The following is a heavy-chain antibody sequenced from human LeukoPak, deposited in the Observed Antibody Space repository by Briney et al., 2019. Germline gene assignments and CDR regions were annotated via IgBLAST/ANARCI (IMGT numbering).Heavy chain of an antibody. V-gene: IGHV3-53*01. CDR1: GFTVSSNY. Sequence: GGSLRLSCAASGFTVSSNYMSWVRQAPGKGLEWVSVIYSGGSTYYADSVKGRFTISRDNSKNTLYLQMNSLRAEDTAVYYCARGGRSESYIAIDYWGQGTLVTVSS. CDR3: ARGGRSESYIAIDY. CDR2: IYSGGST. D-gene: IGHD3-10*01. J-gene: IGHJ4*02.